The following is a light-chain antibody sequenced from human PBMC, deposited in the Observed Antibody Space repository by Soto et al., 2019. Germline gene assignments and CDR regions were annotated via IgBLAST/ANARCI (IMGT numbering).Light chain of an antibody. CDR2: DAS. Sequence: EIVLTQSPGTLSLSPGERATLSCRASQSVSNNYLAWYQQKPGQAPRLLIYDASSRATGIPDRFSGSGSGTDFTLTITTLEPEDFAVYYCQQYADSRTFGQGTRLEIK. J-gene: IGKJ5*01. CDR3: QQYADSRT. V-gene: IGKV3-20*01. CDR1: QSVSNNY.